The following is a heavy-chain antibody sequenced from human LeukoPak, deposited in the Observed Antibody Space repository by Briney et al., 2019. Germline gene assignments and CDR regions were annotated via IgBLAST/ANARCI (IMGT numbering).Heavy chain of an antibody. D-gene: IGHD3-22*01. CDR2: IYYSGRT. Sequence: SETLSLTCTVSGDSISSSSYCWGWIRQTPGKGLEWIGSIYYSGRTYYNPSLKSRVTISVDTSKNQFSLKLNSVTAADTAVYYCARQNYYDGSYYWGQGVLVTVSS. CDR1: GDSISSSSYC. V-gene: IGHV4-39*01. CDR3: ARQNYYDGSYY. J-gene: IGHJ4*02.